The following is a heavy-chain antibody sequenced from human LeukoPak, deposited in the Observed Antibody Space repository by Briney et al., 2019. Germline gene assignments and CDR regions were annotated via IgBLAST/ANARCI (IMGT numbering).Heavy chain of an antibody. CDR1: GGSISSYY. D-gene: IGHD6-19*01. CDR2: IYYSGST. V-gene: IGHV4-59*08. Sequence: SETLSLTCTVSGGSISSYYWSWIRQPPGKGLEWIGYIYYSGSTNYNPSLKSRVTISVDTSKNQFSLKLSSVTAADTAVYYCGRQQWLEQDAFDIWGQGTMVTVSS. J-gene: IGHJ3*02. CDR3: GRQQWLEQDAFDI.